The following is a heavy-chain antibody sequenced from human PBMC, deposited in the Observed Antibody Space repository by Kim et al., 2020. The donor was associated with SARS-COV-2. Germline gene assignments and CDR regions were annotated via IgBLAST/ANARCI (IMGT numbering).Heavy chain of an antibody. CDR1: GFTFSNYD. V-gene: IGHV3-23*01. Sequence: GGSLRLSCAASGFTFSNYDMSWVRQAPGKGLEWVSSIRGGGATFYAGFVKGRFTISRDNSKNTLYLQMSSLRAEDTALYYCAKMVTEFLWGSVVDFWGQGTLVTVSS. J-gene: IGHJ4*02. CDR2: IRGGGAT. CDR3: AKMVTEFLWGSVVDF. D-gene: IGHD3-16*01.